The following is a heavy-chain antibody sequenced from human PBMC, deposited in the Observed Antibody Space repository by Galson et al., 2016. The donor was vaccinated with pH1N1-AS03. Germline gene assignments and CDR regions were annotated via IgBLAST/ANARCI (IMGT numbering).Heavy chain of an antibody. Sequence: PALVKPTQTLTLTCTFSGFSLSTSGVGVGWIRQPPGKALEWLALIYWDDDKRYSPSLKSRLTITKDTSKNQVVLTMTNMDPVDTATYYCAQSDYGDDVYYFDYWGQGTLVTVSS. J-gene: IGHJ4*02. CDR3: AQSDYGDDVYYFDY. CDR1: GFSLSTSGVG. CDR2: IYWDDDK. D-gene: IGHD4-17*01. V-gene: IGHV2-5*02.